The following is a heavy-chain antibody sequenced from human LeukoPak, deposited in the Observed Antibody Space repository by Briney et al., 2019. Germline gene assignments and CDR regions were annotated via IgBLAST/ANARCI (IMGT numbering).Heavy chain of an antibody. D-gene: IGHD3-22*01. J-gene: IGHJ4*02. CDR1: GGSISSYY. CDR2: VYYTGST. Sequence: SETLSLTCTVSGGSISSYYWSWVRQPPGKGLEWIGFVYYTGSTNYNPSLKSRVTISVDTSKNQFSLKLSSVTAADTAVYYCARGYYDSSGYYYSYPAFDYWGQGTLVTVSS. CDR3: ARGYYDSSGYYYSYPAFDY. V-gene: IGHV4-59*01.